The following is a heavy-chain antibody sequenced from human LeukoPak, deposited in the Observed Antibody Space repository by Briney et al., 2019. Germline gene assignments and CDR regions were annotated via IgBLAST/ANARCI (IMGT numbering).Heavy chain of an antibody. CDR3: ARTYGGNSFWFDP. D-gene: IGHD4-23*01. V-gene: IGHV3-23*01. J-gene: IGHJ5*02. CDR1: GFTFSRYA. Sequence: PGGSLRLSCRVSGFTFSRYAMSWVRQAPGKGLEWVSTLSAVGLSAYYADSVKGRFTISRGNSNNTLYLQMNSLRVNDTALYYCARTYGGNSFWFDPWGQGTLVTVSS. CDR2: LSAVGLSA.